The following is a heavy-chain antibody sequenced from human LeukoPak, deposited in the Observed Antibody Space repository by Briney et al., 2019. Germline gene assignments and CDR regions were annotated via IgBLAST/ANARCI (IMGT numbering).Heavy chain of an antibody. J-gene: IGHJ4*02. CDR3: ATTNYYDSSGYSSDY. CDR1: GYTFTAYY. D-gene: IGHD3-22*01. CDR2: INPNSGGT. V-gene: IGHV1-2*02. Sequence: GASVKVSCKASGYTFTAYYMHWVRQAPGQGLEWMGWINPNSGGTNYAQKFQGRVTMTRDTSISTAYMELSRLRSDDTAVYYCATTNYYDSSGYSSDYWGQGTLVTVSS.